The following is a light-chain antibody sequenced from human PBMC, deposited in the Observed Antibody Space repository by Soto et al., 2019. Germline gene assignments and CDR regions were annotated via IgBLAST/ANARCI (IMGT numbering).Light chain of an antibody. CDR3: KSRTTRNTLV. Sequence: QSVLTQPASVSGSPGQSITISCTGTSCDVGGYNYVSWYQQHPGKAPKLIIYEVTHRPSGVSSRFYGSRSGNTASLTISGLQAEDEADYYCKSRTTRNTLVFGGGTKVTVL. CDR1: SCDVGGYNY. V-gene: IGLV2-14*01. CDR2: EVT. J-gene: IGLJ3*02.